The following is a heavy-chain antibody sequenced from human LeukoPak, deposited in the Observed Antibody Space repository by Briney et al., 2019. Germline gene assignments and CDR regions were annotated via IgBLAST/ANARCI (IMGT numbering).Heavy chain of an antibody. CDR3: TTFFWSSYYSDYYYYYMDV. CDR2: IKTKADGGTT. J-gene: IGHJ6*03. CDR1: GFTFSNAW. Sequence: PGGSLRLSCAASGFTFSNAWMTWVRQAPGKGLEWVGHIKTKADGGTTDYAAPVRGRFTISRDDSKNTLYLQMNSLKTEDTAPYYCTTFFWSSYYSDYYYYYMDVWGKGTTVTVSS. D-gene: IGHD3-3*01. V-gene: IGHV3-15*01.